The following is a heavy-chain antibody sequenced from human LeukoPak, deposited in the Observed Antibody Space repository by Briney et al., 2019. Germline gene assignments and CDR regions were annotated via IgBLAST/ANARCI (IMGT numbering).Heavy chain of an antibody. V-gene: IGHV3-21*01. CDR2: ISSSSSYI. D-gene: IGHD3-22*01. CDR3: ARGDSSGYYYPNYFDC. Sequence: GGSLRLSCAASGFTFSTYNINWVRQAPGKGLEWVSYISSSSSYIYYADPVKGRFTISRDNAKNSLYLQINSLRAEDTAVYYCARGDSSGYYYPNYFDCWGQGTMLTVSS. CDR1: GFTFSTYN. J-gene: IGHJ4*02.